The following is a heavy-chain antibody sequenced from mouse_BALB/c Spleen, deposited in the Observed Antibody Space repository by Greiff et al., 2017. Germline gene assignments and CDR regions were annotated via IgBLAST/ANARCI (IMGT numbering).Heavy chain of an antibody. D-gene: IGHD3-2*02. CDR1: GFSLTSYG. Sequence: QVHVKQSGPGLVQPSQSLSITCTVSGFSLTSYGVHWVRQSPGKGLEWLGVIWSGGSTDYNAAFISRLSISKDNSKSQVFFKMNSLQANDTAIYYCARNSGYPFAYWGQGTLVTVSA. V-gene: IGHV2-2*02. J-gene: IGHJ3*01. CDR3: ARNSGYPFAY. CDR2: IWSGGST.